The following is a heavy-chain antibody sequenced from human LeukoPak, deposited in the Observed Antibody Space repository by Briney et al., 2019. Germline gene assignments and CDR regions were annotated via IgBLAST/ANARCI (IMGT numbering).Heavy chain of an antibody. CDR2: ISAYNGNT. J-gene: IGHJ6*02. D-gene: IGHD3-10*01. Sequence: ASVKVSCKASGYTFTSYGISWVRQAPGQGLEWMGWISAYNGNTNYAQKLQGRVTMTTDTSTSTAYMELRSLRSDDTAVYYCARHGGAFGELLTPRMDVWGQGTTVTVSS. V-gene: IGHV1-18*01. CDR1: GYTFTSYG. CDR3: ARHGGAFGELLTPRMDV.